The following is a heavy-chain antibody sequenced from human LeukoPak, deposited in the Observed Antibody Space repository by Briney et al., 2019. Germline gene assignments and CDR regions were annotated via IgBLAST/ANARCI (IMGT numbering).Heavy chain of an antibody. V-gene: IGHV1-18*04. CDR2: ISAYNGNT. J-gene: IGHJ4*02. D-gene: IGHD3-16*02. Sequence: ASVKVSCKASGYTFTSYYMHWVRQALGQGLEWMGWISAYNGNTNYAQKLQGRVTMTTDTSTSTAYMELRSLRSDDTAVYYCARGLIVITAHFDYWGQGTLVTVSS. CDR3: ARGLIVITAHFDY. CDR1: GYTFTSYY.